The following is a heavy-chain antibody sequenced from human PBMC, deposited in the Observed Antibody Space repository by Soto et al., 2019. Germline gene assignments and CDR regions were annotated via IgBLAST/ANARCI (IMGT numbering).Heavy chain of an antibody. J-gene: IGHJ6*01. D-gene: IGHD1-20*01. CDR3: SRTRITGAYYYYYYGMDV. V-gene: IGHV4-59*12. CDR1: GGSISSYY. Sequence: SETLSLTCTVSGGSISSYYWNWIRQSPGKGLEWIGYIYHSRSTYYNPSLKSRVTISVDRSKNLFSLKLSSVTAADTAVYYCSRTRITGAYYYYYYGMDVWGQGTTVTVSS. CDR2: IYHSRST.